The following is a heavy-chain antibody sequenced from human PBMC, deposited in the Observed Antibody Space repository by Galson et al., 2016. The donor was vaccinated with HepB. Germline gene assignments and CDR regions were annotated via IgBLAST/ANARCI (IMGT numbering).Heavy chain of an antibody. CDR2: IGSAGDT. J-gene: IGHJ6*02. D-gene: IGHD6-6*01. V-gene: IGHV3-13*04. CDR3: ARGDSSYSGMDV. Sequence: SLRLSCAVSGFTFRSYDMHWVRQVTGKGLEWVAAIGSAGDTYYRGSVKGRLAISRENAKKSLFLQMNSLRAGDTAVYYCARGDSSYSGMDVWGQGTAVTVSS. CDR1: GFTFRSYD.